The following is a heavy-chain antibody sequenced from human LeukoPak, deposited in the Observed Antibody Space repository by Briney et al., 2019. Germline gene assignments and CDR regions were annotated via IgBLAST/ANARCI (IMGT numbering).Heavy chain of an antibody. Sequence: PGGSLRLSCAVSGFTFSDYYMSWIRQAPGKGLEWISYISSKGGTMYYVDSVKGRFTISRDNAKNSLFLQMDSLRAEDTALYYCARGRISIWLFDYWGQGTLVSVSS. J-gene: IGHJ4*02. D-gene: IGHD5-18*01. V-gene: IGHV3-11*04. CDR2: ISSKGGTM. CDR3: ARGRISIWLFDY. CDR1: GFTFSDYY.